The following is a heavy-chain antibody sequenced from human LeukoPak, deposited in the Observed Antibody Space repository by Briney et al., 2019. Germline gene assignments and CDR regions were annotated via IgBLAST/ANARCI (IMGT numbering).Heavy chain of an antibody. CDR3: ARGLSYYYDSSGYHHFDY. D-gene: IGHD3-22*01. CDR2: MSAYNGNT. J-gene: IGHJ4*02. V-gene: IGHV1-18*01. CDR1: GYTFTSYG. Sequence: GASVKVSCKASGYTFTSYGISWVRQAPGQGLEWMGWMSAYNGNTNYAQKLQGRVTMTTDTSTSTAYMELRSLRSDDTAVYYCARGLSYYYDSSGYHHFDYWGQGTLVTVSS.